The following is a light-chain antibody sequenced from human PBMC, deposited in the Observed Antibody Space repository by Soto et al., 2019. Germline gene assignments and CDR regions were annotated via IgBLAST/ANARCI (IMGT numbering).Light chain of an antibody. CDR3: XXYNNWPWT. J-gene: IGKJ1*01. V-gene: IGKV3-15*01. CDR1: QSISDT. CDR2: SAS. Sequence: EIVMTQSPATLSVSPGGRATLSCRASQSISDTLAWYQQKPGQAPRLLLYSASRGATGFPARFRGRGFGTDFTLSITSLPPAVFPFXXXXXYNNWPWTFGQGTKVDIK.